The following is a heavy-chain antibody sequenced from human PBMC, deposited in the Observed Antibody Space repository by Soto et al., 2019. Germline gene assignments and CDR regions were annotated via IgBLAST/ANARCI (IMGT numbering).Heavy chain of an antibody. CDR1: GFTFSRYG. Sequence: QVQLVESGGGVAQPGGSLRLSCAAYGFTFSRYGMHWVRQAPGKGLEWVAVIWTDGSYEYYADSVMGRFTISRDNSKNTPYLQMNSLRAEDTAVYYCARAGHDSSGYYYGGLDYWGPGTLVTVSS. CDR2: IWTDGSYE. J-gene: IGHJ4*02. CDR3: ARAGHDSSGYYYGGLDY. D-gene: IGHD3-22*01. V-gene: IGHV3-33*01.